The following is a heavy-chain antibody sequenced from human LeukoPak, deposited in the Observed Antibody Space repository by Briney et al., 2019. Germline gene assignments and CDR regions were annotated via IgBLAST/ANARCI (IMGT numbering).Heavy chain of an antibody. CDR3: ARGELWLYYYMDV. D-gene: IGHD3-22*01. CDR1: GFTFSDYY. V-gene: IGHV3-11*01. CDR2: ISSSGSTI. Sequence: GGSLRLSCAASGFTFSDYYISWIRQAPGKGLEWVSYISSSGSTIYYADSVKGRFTISRDNAKNSLYLQMNSLRAEDTAVYYCARGELWLYYYMDVWGKGTTVTVSS. J-gene: IGHJ6*03.